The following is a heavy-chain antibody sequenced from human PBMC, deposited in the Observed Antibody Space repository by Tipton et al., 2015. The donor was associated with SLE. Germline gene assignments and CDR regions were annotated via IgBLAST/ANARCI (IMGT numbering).Heavy chain of an antibody. CDR1: GFTFRNYA. CDR2: ISYDGSNK. CDR3: ARDLLPGYYGMDV. J-gene: IGHJ6*02. D-gene: IGHD1-26*01. Sequence: SLRLSCAASGFTFRNYAMHWVRQSPGKGLEWVALISYDGSNKYYADSAKGRFTISRDNSKNTLYLQMNSLRAEDTAVYYCARDLLPGYYGMDVWGQGTTVTVSS. V-gene: IGHV3-30*04.